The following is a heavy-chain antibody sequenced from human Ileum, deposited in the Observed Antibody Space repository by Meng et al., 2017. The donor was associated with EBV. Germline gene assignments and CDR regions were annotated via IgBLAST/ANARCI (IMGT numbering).Heavy chain of an antibody. CDR2: IYHSGST. J-gene: IGHJ4*02. V-gene: IGHV4-4*02. Sequence: QEQLMDPGTGLVKPSGTLSLICAVSGASIGSSYWWTWVRQPPEKGLELIGEIYHSGSTNYNTSLKSRLTLSVDKSKSQFSLELISVTAADTAVYYCARGRRFDSGIYALNYWGQGTLVTVSS. CDR1: GASIGSSYW. D-gene: IGHD3-10*01. CDR3: ARGRRFDSGIYALNY.